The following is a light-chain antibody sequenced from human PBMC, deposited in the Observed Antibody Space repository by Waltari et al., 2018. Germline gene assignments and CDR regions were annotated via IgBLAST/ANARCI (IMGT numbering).Light chain of an antibody. CDR3: QQSYSTPYT. CDR1: QSISSY. CDR2: AAS. V-gene: IGKV1-39*01. J-gene: IGKJ2*01. Sequence: IQMTQSPSSLSASVGDRVTITCRASQSISSYLNWYQQKPGKAPKLLIYAASSLQSGVPSRFSGSGSGTDFTLTIRSLQPEDFATYYCQQSYSTPYTFGQGTKLEIK.